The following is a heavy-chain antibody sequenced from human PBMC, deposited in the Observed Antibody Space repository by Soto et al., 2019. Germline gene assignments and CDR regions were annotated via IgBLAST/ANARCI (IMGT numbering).Heavy chain of an antibody. Sequence: QVQLVESGGGVVQPGRSLRLSCAASGFTFSSYGMHRVRQAPGKGLEWVAVISYDGSNKYYADSVEGRFTISRDNSKNTLYLHMNSLRAEDPAVYYCAKVPAKPTPIAFDIWGQGTTVTVSS. V-gene: IGHV3-30*18. CDR3: AKVPAKPTPIAFDI. CDR1: GFTFSSYG. J-gene: IGHJ3*02. CDR2: ISYDGSNK. D-gene: IGHD1-1*01.